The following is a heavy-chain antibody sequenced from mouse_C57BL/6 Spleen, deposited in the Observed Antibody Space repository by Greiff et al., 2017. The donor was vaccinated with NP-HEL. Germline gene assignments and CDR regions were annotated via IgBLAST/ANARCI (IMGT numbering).Heavy chain of an antibody. V-gene: IGHV10-1*01. Sequence: EVMLVESGGGLVQPKGSLKLSCAASGFSFNTYAMNWVRQAPGKGLEWVARIRSKSNNYATYYADSVKDRFTISRDDSESMLYLQMNNLKTEDTAMYYCVRGGYDYDLGCFAYWGQGTLVTVSA. CDR3: VRGGYDYDLGCFAY. CDR1: GFSFNTYA. CDR2: IRSKSNNYAT. J-gene: IGHJ3*01. D-gene: IGHD2-4*01.